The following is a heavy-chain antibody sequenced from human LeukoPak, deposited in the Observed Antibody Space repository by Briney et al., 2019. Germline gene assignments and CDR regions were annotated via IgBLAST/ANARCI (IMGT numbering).Heavy chain of an antibody. CDR1: GYTFTSYA. V-gene: IGHV1-3*01. J-gene: IGHJ4*02. CDR3: ARGVAANRYYFDY. D-gene: IGHD5-12*01. Sequence: ASVKVSCKASGYTFTSYAMHWVRQAPGQRLEWMGWINAGNGNTKYSQKFQGRVTITRDTSASTAYMELSSLRSEDTAVYSCARGVAANRYYFDYWGQGTLVTVSS. CDR2: INAGNGNT.